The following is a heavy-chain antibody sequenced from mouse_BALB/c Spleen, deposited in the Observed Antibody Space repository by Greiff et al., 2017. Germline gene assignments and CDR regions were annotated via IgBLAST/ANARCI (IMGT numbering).Heavy chain of an antibody. CDR3: ARGYDGRAWFAY. CDR2: IYPGDGST. V-gene: IGHV1S56*01. Sequence: VQLQQSGPELVKPGASVKMSCKASGYTFTSYYIHWVKQRPGQGLEWIGWIYPGDGSTKYNEKFKGKTTLTADKSSSTAYMLLSSLTSEDSAVYYCARGYDGRAWFAYWGQGTLVTVSA. CDR1: GYTFTSYY. J-gene: IGHJ3*01. D-gene: IGHD2-14*01.